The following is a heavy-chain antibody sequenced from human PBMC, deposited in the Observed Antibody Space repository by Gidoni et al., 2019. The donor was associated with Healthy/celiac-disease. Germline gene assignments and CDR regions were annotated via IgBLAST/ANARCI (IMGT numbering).Heavy chain of an antibody. D-gene: IGHD1-26*01. V-gene: IGHV3-64D*09. J-gene: IGHJ5*02. CDR1: GFTFSSYA. CDR3: VKANGYSGNWFDP. Sequence: VQLVESGGGLVQPGGSLRLSCSASGFTFSSYAMHWVRQAPGKGLEYVSAISSNGGSTYYADSVKGRFTISRDNSKNTLYLQMSSLRAEDTAVYYCVKANGYSGNWFDPWGQGTLVTVSS. CDR2: ISSNGGST.